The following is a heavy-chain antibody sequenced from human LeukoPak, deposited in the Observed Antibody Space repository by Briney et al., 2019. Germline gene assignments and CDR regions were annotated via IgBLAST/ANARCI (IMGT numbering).Heavy chain of an antibody. V-gene: IGHV4-34*01. CDR2: INHSGST. Sequence: SETQSLTCAVYGGSFSGYYWSWLRQPPGKGLEWIGEINHSGSTNYNPSLKSRVTISVDTSKNQFSLKLSCVTAADTAVYYCSRGTNTMALVWFDPWGQGTLVTLSS. D-gene: IGHD3-10*01. CDR1: GGSFSGYY. CDR3: SRGTNTMALVWFDP. J-gene: IGHJ5*02.